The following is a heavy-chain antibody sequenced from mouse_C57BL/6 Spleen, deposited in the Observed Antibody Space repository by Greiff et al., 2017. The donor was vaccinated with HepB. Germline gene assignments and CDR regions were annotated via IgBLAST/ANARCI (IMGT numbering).Heavy chain of an antibody. V-gene: IGHV1-15*01. Sequence: QVQLQQSGAELVRPGASVTLSCKASGYTFTDYEMHWVKQTPVHGLEWIGAIEPETGGTAYNQKFKGKAILTADKSSSTAYMELRSLTSEDSAVYYCTRRRGTWFAYWGQGTLVTVSA. J-gene: IGHJ3*01. CDR1: GYTFTDYE. CDR3: TRRRGTWFAY. CDR2: IEPETGGT.